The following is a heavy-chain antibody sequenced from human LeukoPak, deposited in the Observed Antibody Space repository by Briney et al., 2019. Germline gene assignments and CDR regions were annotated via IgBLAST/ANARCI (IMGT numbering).Heavy chain of an antibody. CDR1: GGSISSGGYY. CDR2: IYYSGST. J-gene: IGHJ5*02. V-gene: IGHV4-31*03. D-gene: IGHD2-2*01. Sequence: SQTLSLTCTVSGGSISSGGYYWSWIRQHPGKGLEWIGYIYYSGSTYYNPSLKSRVTISIDTSKNQFSLKLSSVTAADTAVYYCASHCSSTSCYEAWGQGTLVTVSS. CDR3: ASHCSSTSCYEA.